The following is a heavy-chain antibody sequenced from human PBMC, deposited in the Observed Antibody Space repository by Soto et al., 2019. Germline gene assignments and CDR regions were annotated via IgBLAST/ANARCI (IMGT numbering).Heavy chain of an antibody. CDR2: IYYSGST. V-gene: IGHV4-31*03. D-gene: IGHD3-10*01. CDR3: ARDSLLWFGETNWFDP. J-gene: IGHJ5*02. CDR1: GGSISSGNYY. Sequence: QVQLQESGPGLVKPSQTLSLTCTVSGGSISSGNYYWSWIRQHPGKGLEWIGYIYYSGSTYYNPPLKSRVTISVDTSKNQFSLKLTSVTAADTAVYYCARDSLLWFGETNWFDPWGQGTLVTVSS.